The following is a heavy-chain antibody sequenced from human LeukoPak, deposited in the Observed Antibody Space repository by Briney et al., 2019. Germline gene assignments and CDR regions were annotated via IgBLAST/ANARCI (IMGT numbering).Heavy chain of an antibody. CDR2: IRSKANSYAT. V-gene: IGHV3-73*01. CDR1: GFTFSGSA. J-gene: IGHJ4*02. CDR3: TSMGKNDYVWGSYRQFDY. Sequence: GGSLKLSCAASGFTFSGSAMHWVRQASGKGLEWVGRIRSKANSYATAYAASVKGRFTISRDDSKNTAYLQMNSLKTDDTAVYYCTSMGKNDYVWGSYRQFDYWGQGTLVTVSS. D-gene: IGHD3-16*02.